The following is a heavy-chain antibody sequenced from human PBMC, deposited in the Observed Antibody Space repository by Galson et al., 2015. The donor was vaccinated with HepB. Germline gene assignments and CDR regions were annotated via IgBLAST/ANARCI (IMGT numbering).Heavy chain of an antibody. Sequence: TLSLTCTVSGGSISSGSYYWSWIRQPAGKGLEWIGRIYTSGSTNYNPSLKSRVTMSVDTSKNQFSLKLSSVTAADTAVYYCARHYDFWSGYYITAFDIWGQGTMVTVSS. V-gene: IGHV4-61*02. CDR1: GGSISSGSYY. CDR3: ARHYDFWSGYYITAFDI. J-gene: IGHJ3*02. CDR2: IYTSGST. D-gene: IGHD3-3*01.